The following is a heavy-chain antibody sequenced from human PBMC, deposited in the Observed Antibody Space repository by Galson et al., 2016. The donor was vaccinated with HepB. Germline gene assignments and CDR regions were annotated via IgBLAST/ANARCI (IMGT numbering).Heavy chain of an antibody. V-gene: IGHV3-7*03. CDR1: GFTFSNYW. J-gene: IGHJ4*02. CDR3: ARKGGIYSPWGY. CDR2: IEQDGNEK. Sequence: SLRLSCAASGFTFSNYWMSWVRQAPGKGLEWVANIEQDGNEKYYVDSVKGRFTISRDNAKNTMYLQMNSLRAEDTAVYYCARKGGIYSPWGYWGQGTLVTVSS. D-gene: IGHD3-10*01.